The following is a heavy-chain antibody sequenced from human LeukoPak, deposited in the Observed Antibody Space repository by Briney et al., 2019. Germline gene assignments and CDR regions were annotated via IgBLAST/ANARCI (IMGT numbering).Heavy chain of an antibody. D-gene: IGHD6-13*01. V-gene: IGHV3-20*04. CDR3: AKDRYSSSWYSSY. CDR1: GFTFDDYG. CDR2: INWNGGST. Sequence: GGSLRLSCAASGFTFDDYGMSWVRQAPGKGLEWVSGINWNGGSTGYADSVKGRFTISRDNSKKTLYLQMNSLRAEDTAVYYCAKDRYSSSWYSSYWGQGTLVTVSS. J-gene: IGHJ4*02.